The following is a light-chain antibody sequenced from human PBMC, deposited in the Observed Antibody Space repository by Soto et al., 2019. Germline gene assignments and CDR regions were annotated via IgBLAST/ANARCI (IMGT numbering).Light chain of an antibody. CDR1: QGIIDY. CDR2: AAS. Sequence: DIQMTQSPSSLSASVGDTVTITCRASQGIIDYLAWYQQRPGKVPKLMIYAASTLQTGVPSRFSGSGAGTYCTHTISSLQPEDVATYYCQKYDTAPQTFGQGTRVEIK. CDR3: QKYDTAPQT. J-gene: IGKJ1*01. V-gene: IGKV1-27*01.